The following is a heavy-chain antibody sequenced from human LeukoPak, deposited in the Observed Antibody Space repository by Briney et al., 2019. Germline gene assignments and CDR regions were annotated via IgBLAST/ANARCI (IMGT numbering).Heavy chain of an antibody. D-gene: IGHD6-19*01. Sequence: PGGSLRLSCAASGFTFSNAWMSWVRQAPGKGLEWVGRIKSKTDGGTTDYAAPVKGRFTISRDDSKNTLYLQMNSLKTEDTAVYYCITDLWNSSGWYITFDIWGQGTMVTVSS. CDR3: ITDLWNSSGWYITFDI. V-gene: IGHV3-15*01. J-gene: IGHJ3*02. CDR2: IKSKTDGGTT. CDR1: GFTFSNAW.